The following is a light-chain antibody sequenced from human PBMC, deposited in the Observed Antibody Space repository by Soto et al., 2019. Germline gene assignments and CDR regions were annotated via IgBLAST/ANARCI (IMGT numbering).Light chain of an antibody. CDR3: SSYTTGTTRYV. V-gene: IGLV2-14*03. Sequence: QSVLTQPASVSGSPGQSISISCTGTSSDVGAYNYVSWYQQYPGKGPKLIIYDVNNRPSGVSNRSSGSKSGNTASLTISGLQPHDEADYFCSSYTTGTTRYVFGTGPKVXVL. CDR2: DVN. CDR1: SSDVGAYNY. J-gene: IGLJ1*01.